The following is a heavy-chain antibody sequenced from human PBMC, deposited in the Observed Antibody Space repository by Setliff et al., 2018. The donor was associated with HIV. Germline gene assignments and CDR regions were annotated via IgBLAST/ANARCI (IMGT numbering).Heavy chain of an antibody. D-gene: IGHD3-9*01. CDR2: IIPIYGTP. V-gene: IGHV1-69*13. J-gene: IGHJ5*02. CDR3: ATSPRGTYYDILTGRPRGWFDP. Sequence: SVKVSCKASGGTFSSYAITWVRQAPGQGPEWMGGIIPIYGTPNYAQRFQGRVTITADESTSTAYMDLSSLTSDDTAVYYWATSPRGTYYDILTGRPRGWFDPWGQGTLVTVSS. CDR1: GGTFSSYA.